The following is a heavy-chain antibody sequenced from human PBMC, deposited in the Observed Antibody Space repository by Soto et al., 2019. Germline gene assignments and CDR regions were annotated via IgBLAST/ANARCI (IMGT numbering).Heavy chain of an antibody. CDR2: ISGGGGDT. Sequence: GGSLRLSCAASRFTFSTYAMSWVRQAPGKGLEWVSGISGGGGDTSYADSVRGRFTCSRDNAKNSLYLQMNSLRAEDTAVYYCAREEDTAMVYYYYYGMDVWGQGTTVTVSS. J-gene: IGHJ6*02. D-gene: IGHD5-18*01. CDR1: RFTFSTYA. CDR3: AREEDTAMVYYYYYGMDV. V-gene: IGHV3-23*01.